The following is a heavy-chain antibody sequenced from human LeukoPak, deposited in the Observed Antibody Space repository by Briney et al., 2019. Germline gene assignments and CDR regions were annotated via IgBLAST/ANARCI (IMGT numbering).Heavy chain of an antibody. J-gene: IGHJ4*02. V-gene: IGHV3-13*04. CDR1: GFTFSSYD. CDR2: IGKAGDT. Sequence: GGSLRLSCAAAGFTFSSYDMHWVRQATGKGLEWVSGIGKAGDTYYSGSVKGRFTISRENAKNSLYLEMNSLRAGDTAVYYCTRGAAGFDYWGQGTLVTVSS. D-gene: IGHD6-13*01. CDR3: TRGAAGFDY.